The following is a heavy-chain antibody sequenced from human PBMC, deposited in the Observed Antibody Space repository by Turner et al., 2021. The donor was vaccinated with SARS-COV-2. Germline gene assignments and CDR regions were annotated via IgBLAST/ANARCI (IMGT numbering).Heavy chain of an antibody. J-gene: IGHJ4*02. CDR2: ISYDGSNK. CDR1: GFTFRRYG. CDR3: AKSGGIYCSGGNCYSSYFDY. Sequence: QVQLVESGGGAVQHGRALRLSGAASGFTFRRYGMHWVRQAPGKGLEWVAFISYDGSNKYNADSVKGRFTISRDNSKNTLYLQMNSLRAEDTAVYYCAKSGGIYCSGGNCYSSYFDYWGQGTLVTVSS. D-gene: IGHD2-15*01. V-gene: IGHV3-30*18.